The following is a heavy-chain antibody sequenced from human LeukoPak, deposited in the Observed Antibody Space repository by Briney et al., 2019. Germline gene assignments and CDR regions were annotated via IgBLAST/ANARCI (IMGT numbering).Heavy chain of an antibody. V-gene: IGHV3-48*04. Sequence: GGSLRLSCAASGFTFSSYSMNWVRQAPGKGLEWVSYISSSSSTIYYADSVKGRFTISRDNAKNSLYLQMNSLRAEDTAVYYCARDNDFWSGYIDVWGKGTTVTVSS. CDR1: GFTFSSYS. J-gene: IGHJ6*03. D-gene: IGHD3-3*01. CDR3: ARDNDFWSGYIDV. CDR2: ISSSSSTI.